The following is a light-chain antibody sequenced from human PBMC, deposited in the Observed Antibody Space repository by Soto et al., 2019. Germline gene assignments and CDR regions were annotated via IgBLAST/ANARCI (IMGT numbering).Light chain of an antibody. Sequence: QSALTQPRSVSGSPGQSVTISCTGTSSDVGRYNYVSGYQHHPGTAPKVMIYDVSERPSGVPDRFSGSKSGNTASLTISGLHAEDEADYYCCSYAGSPRFVFGTGTKVTVL. CDR2: DVS. CDR1: SSDVGRYNY. V-gene: IGLV2-11*01. J-gene: IGLJ1*01. CDR3: CSYAGSPRFV.